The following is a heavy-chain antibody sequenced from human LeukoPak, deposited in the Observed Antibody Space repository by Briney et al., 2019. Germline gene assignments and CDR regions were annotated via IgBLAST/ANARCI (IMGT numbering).Heavy chain of an antibody. D-gene: IGHD1-20*01. Sequence: ASVKLSCTASAYTFTGYYMHRVRHAPGQGLEGRGGINPNSGGTNHAQKFQGRVTMTRDPSISTAYMELSRLRADDTAVYYCARGVLGLYNWSRQHWLDPGGKGTLVTVFS. J-gene: IGHJ5*02. CDR2: INPNSGGT. CDR3: ARGVLGLYNWSRQHWLDP. V-gene: IGHV1-2*02. CDR1: AYTFTGYY.